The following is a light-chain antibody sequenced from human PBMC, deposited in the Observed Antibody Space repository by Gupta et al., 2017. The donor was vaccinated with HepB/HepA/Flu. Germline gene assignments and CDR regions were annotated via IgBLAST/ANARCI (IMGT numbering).Light chain of an antibody. CDR1: SSDVGAYNY. CDR2: EIS. CDR3: SSYAGSNNWV. J-gene: IGLJ3*02. V-gene: IGLV2-8*01. Sequence: QSALTQPPSASGSAGQSVTLSCTGTSSDVGAYNYVSWYQQHPGTAPKPMIYEISKRPSGVPDRFSGSKSGNTASLTVSGLQAEDEADYYCSSYAGSNNWVFGGGTKLTVL.